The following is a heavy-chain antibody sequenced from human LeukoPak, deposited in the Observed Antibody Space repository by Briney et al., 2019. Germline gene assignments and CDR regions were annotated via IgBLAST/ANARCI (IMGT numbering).Heavy chain of an antibody. CDR2: ISAYNGNT. V-gene: IGHV1-18*01. Sequence: ASVKVSCKASGYTFTSYGISWARQAPGQGLEWMGWISAYNGNTNYAQKLQGRVTMTTDTSTSTAYMELRSLRSDDTAVYYCARDSGSGWYYYYYGMDVWGQGTTVTVSS. D-gene: IGHD6-19*01. J-gene: IGHJ6*02. CDR1: GYTFTSYG. CDR3: ARDSGSGWYYYYYGMDV.